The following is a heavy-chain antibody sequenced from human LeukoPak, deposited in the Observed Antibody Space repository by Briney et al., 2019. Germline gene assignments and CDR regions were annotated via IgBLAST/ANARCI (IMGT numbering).Heavy chain of an antibody. CDR1: GFTFSSYG. V-gene: IGHV3-23*01. CDR3: ARVSPNTVTTLHYFDY. CDR2: ISGSGGST. Sequence: PGGSLRLSCAASGFTFSSYGMSWVRQAPGKGLEWVSAISGSGGSTYYADSVKGRFTISRDNSKNTLYLQMNSPRAEDTAVYYCARVSPNTVTTLHYFDYWGQGTLVTVSS. D-gene: IGHD4-17*01. J-gene: IGHJ4*02.